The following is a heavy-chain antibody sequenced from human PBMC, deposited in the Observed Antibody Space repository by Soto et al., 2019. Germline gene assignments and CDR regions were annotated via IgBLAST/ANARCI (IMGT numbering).Heavy chain of an antibody. CDR2: ISAYNGNT. J-gene: IGHJ4*02. CDR1: GYTFTSYG. V-gene: IGHV1-18*01. Sequence: QVQLVQSGAEVKKPGASVKVSCKASGYTFTSYGISWVRQAPGQGLEGMGWISAYNGNTNYAQKLQGRVTMTTDTSTSTAYMELRSLRSDDTAVYYCARDPYYYGSGSYPDYWGQGTLVTVSS. CDR3: ARDPYYYGSGSYPDY. D-gene: IGHD3-10*01.